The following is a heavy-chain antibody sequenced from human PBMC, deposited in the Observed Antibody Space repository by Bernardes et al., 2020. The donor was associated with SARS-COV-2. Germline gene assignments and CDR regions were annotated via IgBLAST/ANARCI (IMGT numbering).Heavy chain of an antibody. J-gene: IGHJ6*02. CDR2: ISSSSSYI. V-gene: IGHV3-21*01. CDR3: ARGGMGDSNYYWYGMDV. CDR1: GFTFSSYS. Sequence: GSLRLSCAASGFTFSSYSMNWVRQAPGKGLEWVSSISSSSSYIFYGDSVKGRFTISRDNAKNSLHLQMDSLRAEDTAVYYCARGGMGDSNYYWYGMDVWGQGTTVTVSS. D-gene: IGHD3-22*01.